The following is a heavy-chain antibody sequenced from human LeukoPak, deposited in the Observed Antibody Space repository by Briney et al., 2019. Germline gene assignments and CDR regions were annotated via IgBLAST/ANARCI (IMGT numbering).Heavy chain of an antibody. CDR2: IYYSGST. Sequence: SETLSLTCTVSGGSISSYYWSRIRQPPGKGLEWIGYIYYSGSTNYNPSLKSRVTISVDTSKNQFSLKLSSVTAADTAVYYCARASRDNWNDGYYYYYGMDVWGQGTTVTVSS. J-gene: IGHJ6*02. V-gene: IGHV4-59*01. D-gene: IGHD1-20*01. CDR3: ARASRDNWNDGYYYYYGMDV. CDR1: GGSISSYY.